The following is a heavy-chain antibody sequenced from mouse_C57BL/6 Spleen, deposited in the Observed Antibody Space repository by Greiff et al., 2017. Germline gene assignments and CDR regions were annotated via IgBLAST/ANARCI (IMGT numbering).Heavy chain of an antibody. V-gene: IGHV1-64*01. Sequence: QVQLQQPGAELVKPGASVKLSCKASGYTFTSYWMHWVKQRPGQGLEWIGMIHPNSGSTNYNEKFKSKATLTVDKSSSTAYMQLSSLTSEDSAVYYCARRPLSWYFDVWGTGTTVTVSS. CDR1: GYTFTSYW. CDR2: IHPNSGST. CDR3: ARRPLSWYFDV. J-gene: IGHJ1*03.